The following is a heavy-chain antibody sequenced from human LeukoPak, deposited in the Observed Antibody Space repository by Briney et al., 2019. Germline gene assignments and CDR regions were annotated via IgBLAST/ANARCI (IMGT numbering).Heavy chain of an antibody. CDR3: ARAGPPNYYGSGSYYNRGYYYYYYMDV. J-gene: IGHJ6*03. V-gene: IGHV4-34*01. CDR2: INHSGST. CDR1: DPSINTYY. D-gene: IGHD3-10*01. Sequence: PSETLSLTCTVSDPSINTYYWSWIRQPPGKGLEWHGEINHSGSTNYNPSLKSRVTISVDTSKNQFSLKLSSVTAADTAVYYCARAGPPNYYGSGSYYNRGYYYYYYMDVWGKGTTVTVSS.